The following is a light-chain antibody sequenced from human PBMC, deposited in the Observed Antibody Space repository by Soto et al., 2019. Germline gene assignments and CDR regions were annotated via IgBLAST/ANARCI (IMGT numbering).Light chain of an antibody. CDR1: SSDVGAYDY. V-gene: IGLV2-11*01. CDR2: DVT. J-gene: IGLJ3*02. Sequence: QSALTQPRSVSGSPGQSVTISCTGSSSDVGAYDYVSWYQQYPGKAPKLMIYDVTKRPSGVPDRFSASKSDNTASLTISGLQAEDEADYYCCSYAGSYARVFGGGTKLTVL. CDR3: CSYAGSYARV.